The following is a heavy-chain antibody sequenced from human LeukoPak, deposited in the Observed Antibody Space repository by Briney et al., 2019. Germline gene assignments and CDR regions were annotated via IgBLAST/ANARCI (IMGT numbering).Heavy chain of an antibody. J-gene: IGHJ4*02. D-gene: IGHD3-10*01. Sequence: ETLSLTCAVYGGSFSGYYWSWIRQPPGKGLEWVAAISASGDKTYYADSVKGRFIISRDNSKTTLFLQLNSLGAGDSAVFYCAKDGTNYGLGTSFDNWGQGTLVTVSS. V-gene: IGHV3-23*01. CDR1: GGSFSGYY. CDR3: AKDGTNYGLGTSFDN. CDR2: ISASGDKT.